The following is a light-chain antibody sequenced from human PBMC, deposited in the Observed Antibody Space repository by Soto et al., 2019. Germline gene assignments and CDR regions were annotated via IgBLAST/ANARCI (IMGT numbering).Light chain of an antibody. J-gene: IGKJ5*01. CDR3: QQFDDSDT. CDR1: HSVSRTY. Sequence: EIVLTPSPGTVSLSPGERATLSFRASHSVSRTYLAWYQQKPGQPPSPLIYVASDRATGTPDRVSGSGSGTNFTLTISRVEPEDSALYYCQQFDDSDTFGQGTRLEIK. CDR2: VAS. V-gene: IGKV3-20*01.